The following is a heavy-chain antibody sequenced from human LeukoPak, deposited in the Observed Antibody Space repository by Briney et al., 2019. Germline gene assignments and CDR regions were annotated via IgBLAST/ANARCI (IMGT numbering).Heavy chain of an antibody. Sequence: AASVKVSCKASGGTFSSHAISWVRQAPGQGLEWMGGIIPIFGTANYAQKFQGRVTITADESTSTAYMELSSLRSEDTAVYYCASPSKGRCGGDCYDAFDIWGQGTVVTVSS. CDR2: IIPIFGTA. CDR1: GGTFSSHA. CDR3: ASPSKGRCGGDCYDAFDI. V-gene: IGHV1-69*13. D-gene: IGHD2-21*02. J-gene: IGHJ3*02.